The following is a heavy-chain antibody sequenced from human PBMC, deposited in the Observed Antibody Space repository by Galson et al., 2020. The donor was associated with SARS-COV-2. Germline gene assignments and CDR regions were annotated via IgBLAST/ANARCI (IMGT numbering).Heavy chain of an antibody. CDR2: IYYGGTT. CDR1: GGSISTNNCF. D-gene: IGHD6-13*01. CDR3: SRYHGHGSTCSIFDPFDH. V-gene: IGHV4-39*07. J-gene: IGHJ4*02. Sequence: ASETLSLTCTVSGGSISTNNCFWGWIRQPPGKGLEWIGSIYYGGTTYYNPSLKSRLTISMDTSKNQFSLNLSSVTAADTAVYYCSRYHGHGSTCSIFDPFDHFGQVTLVTVSS.